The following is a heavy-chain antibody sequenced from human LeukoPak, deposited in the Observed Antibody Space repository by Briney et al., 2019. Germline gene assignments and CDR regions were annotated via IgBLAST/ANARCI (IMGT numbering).Heavy chain of an antibody. CDR3: ARALNPLPGTYYFDY. V-gene: IGHV4-4*07. Sequence: KPSETLSLTCTVSGASINSHYWSWIRQPAGKGLEWIGRIYISGSTNYNSSLQSRVTISVDTSKNQFSLKLSSLTAADTAVYYCARALNPLPGTYYFDYWGEGRLVAVSS. D-gene: IGHD2-15*01. CDR1: GASINSHY. J-gene: IGHJ4*02. CDR2: IYISGST.